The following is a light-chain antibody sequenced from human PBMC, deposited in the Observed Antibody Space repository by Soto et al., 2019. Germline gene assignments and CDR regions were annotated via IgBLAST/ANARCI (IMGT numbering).Light chain of an antibody. V-gene: IGLV1-51*01. CDR3: GTWDSSLSDVV. J-gene: IGLJ3*02. CDR2: DNN. Sequence: QSVLTQPPSVSAAPGQKVTISCSGSSSNIGNNYVSWYQHLPGTAPKLLIYDNNRRPSGTPDPFSGSKSGTSATLAITGLQTGDEADYYCGTWDSSLSDVVFGGGTKVTVL. CDR1: SSNIGNNY.